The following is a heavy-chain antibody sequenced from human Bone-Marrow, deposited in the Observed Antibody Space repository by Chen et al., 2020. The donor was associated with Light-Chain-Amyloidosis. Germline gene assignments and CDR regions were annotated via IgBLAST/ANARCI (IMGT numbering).Heavy chain of an antibody. CDR1: GGSFSNYY. CDR2: INDSGVS. CDR3: ARNGICSGDYCYYYYGMDV. D-gene: IGHD1-26*01. V-gene: IGHV4-34*02. Sequence: QVHLQMWGAGLLRPSETLSLTCGVYGGSFSNYYWNWIRQSPGKGLEWIGEINDSGVSNKNPSLKSLVTMSVDTSKKQFSLKLTSVTAADTAMYYCARNGICSGDYCYYYYGMDVWGQGTTVTVSS. J-gene: IGHJ6*02.